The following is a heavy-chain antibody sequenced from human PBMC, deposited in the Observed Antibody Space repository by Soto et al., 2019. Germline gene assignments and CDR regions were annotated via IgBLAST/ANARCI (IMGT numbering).Heavy chain of an antibody. D-gene: IGHD6-19*01. J-gene: IGHJ6*02. Sequence: SLRLSCAASGFTFSSYGMHWVRQAPGEGLEWVAVISYDGSNKYYADSVKGRFTISRDNSKNTLYLQMNSLRAGDTAVYYCAKDFGSVAGPATEYYYYYGMDVWGQGTTVTVSS. V-gene: IGHV3-30*18. CDR1: GFTFSSYG. CDR3: AKDFGSVAGPATEYYYYYGMDV. CDR2: ISYDGSNK.